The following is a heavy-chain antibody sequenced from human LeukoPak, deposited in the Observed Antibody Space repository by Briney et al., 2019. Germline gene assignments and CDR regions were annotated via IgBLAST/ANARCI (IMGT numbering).Heavy chain of an antibody. CDR3: ARDRLVGAVARIDY. D-gene: IGHD6-19*01. J-gene: IGHJ4*02. CDR1: GFTFSSYS. V-gene: IGHV3-21*01. CDR2: ISSSSSYI. Sequence: GGSLRLSCAASGFTFSSYSMNWVRQAPGKGLEWVSSISSSSSYIYYADSVKGRFTISIDNAKNSLYLQMNSLRAEDTAVYYCARDRLVGAVARIDYWGQGTPVTVSS.